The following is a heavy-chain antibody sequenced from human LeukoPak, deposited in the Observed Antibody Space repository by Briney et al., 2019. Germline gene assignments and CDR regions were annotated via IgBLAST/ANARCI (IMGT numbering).Heavy chain of an antibody. CDR1: GFTFSNAW. V-gene: IGHV3-15*01. J-gene: IGHJ4*02. D-gene: IGHD5-12*01. CDR3: ARDDYSGPY. Sequence: GGSLRLSCAASGFTFSNAWMSWVRQAPGKGLEWVGRIKSKTDGGTTDYAAPVKGRFTISRDDSKNTLYLQMNSLRAEDTAVYYCARDDYSGPYWGQGTLVTVSS. CDR2: IKSKTDGGTT.